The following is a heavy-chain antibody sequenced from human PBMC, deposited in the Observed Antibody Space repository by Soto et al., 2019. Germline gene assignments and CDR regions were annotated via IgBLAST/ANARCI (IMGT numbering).Heavy chain of an antibody. V-gene: IGHV3-7*05. CDR1: GFTFSSYW. Sequence: GGSLRLSCAASGFTFSSYWTSWGRQAPGKGLEWVANIKQDGSEKYYVDSVKGRFTISRDNAKNSLYLQMNSLRAEDTAVYYCARVHNITIFGVVIGAFDIWGQGTMVTVSS. CDR3: ARVHNITIFGVVIGAFDI. J-gene: IGHJ3*02. D-gene: IGHD3-3*01. CDR2: IKQDGSEK.